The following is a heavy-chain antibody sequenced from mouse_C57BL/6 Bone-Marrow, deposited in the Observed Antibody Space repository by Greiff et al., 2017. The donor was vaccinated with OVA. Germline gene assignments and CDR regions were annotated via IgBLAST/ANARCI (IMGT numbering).Heavy chain of an antibody. CDR1: GFTFSDYG. CDR3: TGSSYSNYEGFAY. V-gene: IGHV5-17*01. J-gene: IGHJ3*01. D-gene: IGHD2-5*01. CDR2: ISSGSSTN. Sequence: EVKVVESGGGLVKPGGSLKLSCAASGFTFSDYGMHWVRQAPEKGLEWVAYISSGSSTNYYADTVKGRFTISRDNAKNTLFLQMASLRSEDTAMYYCTGSSYSNYEGFAYWGQGTLVTVSA.